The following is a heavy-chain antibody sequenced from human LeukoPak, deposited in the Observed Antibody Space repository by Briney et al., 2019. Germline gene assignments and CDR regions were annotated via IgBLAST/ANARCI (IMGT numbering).Heavy chain of an antibody. CDR3: ARFGAMVRGVFDY. D-gene: IGHD3-10*01. J-gene: IGHJ4*02. V-gene: IGHV3-66*01. CDR2: IYSGGST. Sequence: PGGSLRLSCAASGFTFSDHYMSWVRQAPGKGLEWVSVIYSGGSTYYADSVKGRFTISRDNSKNTLYLQMNSLRAEDTAVYYCARFGAMVRGVFDYWGQGTLVTVSS. CDR1: GFTFSDHY.